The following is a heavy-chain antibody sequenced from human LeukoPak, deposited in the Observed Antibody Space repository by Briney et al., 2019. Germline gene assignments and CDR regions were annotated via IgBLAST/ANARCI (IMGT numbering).Heavy chain of an antibody. V-gene: IGHV4-34*01. Sequence: PSETLSLTCAVYGGSFSGYYWSWIRQPPGKGLEWIGEINHSGSTNYNPSLKSRVTISVDTSKNQFSLKLSSVTAADTAVYYCARGHYDILTGYLYWGQGTLVTVSS. CDR2: INHSGST. CDR1: GGSFSGYY. J-gene: IGHJ4*02. D-gene: IGHD3-9*01. CDR3: ARGHYDILTGYLY.